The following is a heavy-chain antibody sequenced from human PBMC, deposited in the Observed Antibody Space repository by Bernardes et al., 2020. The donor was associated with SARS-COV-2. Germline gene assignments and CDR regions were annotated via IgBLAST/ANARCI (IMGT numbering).Heavy chain of an antibody. D-gene: IGHD1-20*01. CDR1: GYSISSGYY. Sequence: SETLSLTCAVSGYSISSGYYWGWIRQPPGRTLEWTGSIYRSGQTYYNPSLKSRFTISVDISKNQLSLKLTSVTAADTAVYYCAGDNWTPDYWGQGSLVTVS. V-gene: IGHV4-38-2*02. CDR3: AGDNWTPDY. J-gene: IGHJ4*02. CDR2: IYRSGQT.